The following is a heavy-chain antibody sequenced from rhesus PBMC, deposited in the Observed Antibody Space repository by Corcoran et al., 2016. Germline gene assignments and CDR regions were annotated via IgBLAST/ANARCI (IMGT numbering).Heavy chain of an antibody. J-gene: IGHJ4*01. V-gene: IGHV2-1*01. CDR3: ARSIEYCSGGVCYSQYYFDY. CDR2: IYWDDDK. CDR1: GFSPSTSGLG. D-gene: IGHD2-39*02. Sequence: QVTLKESGPALVKPTQTLTLTCTFSGFSPSTSGLGVGWIRQASRKTLAWRAHIYWDDDKRDSTSLKSRLTISKDTSKNQVVLTMTNMDPVDTATYYCARSIEYCSGGVCYSQYYFDYWGQGVLVTVSS.